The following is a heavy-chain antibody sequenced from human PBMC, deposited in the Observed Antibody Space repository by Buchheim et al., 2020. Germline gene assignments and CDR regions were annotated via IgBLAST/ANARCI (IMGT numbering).Heavy chain of an antibody. CDR1: GFTFSSYA. D-gene: IGHD3-3*01. CDR2: ISGSGGST. V-gene: IGHV3-23*01. Sequence: EVQLLESGGGLVQPGGSLRLSCVASGFTFSSYAMSWVRQAPGKGLEWVSAISGSGGSTYYADSVKGRFTISRDNSKNTLYLQMNSLRAEDTAVYYCAKDDSPRFLEWYQNPGFDYWGQGTL. J-gene: IGHJ4*02. CDR3: AKDDSPRFLEWYQNPGFDY.